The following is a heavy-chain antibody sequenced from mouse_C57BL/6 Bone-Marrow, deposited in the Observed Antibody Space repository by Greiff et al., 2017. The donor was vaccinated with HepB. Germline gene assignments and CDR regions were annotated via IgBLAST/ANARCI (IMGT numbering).Heavy chain of an antibody. Sequence: EVKVVESGGGLVQSGRSLRLSCATSGFTFSDFYMEWVRQAPGKGLEWIAASRNKANDYTTEYNASVKGRFIVARDTSQSILYLQMNALRAEDTAMYYCARDGGRLDYAKDYWCQGNSVTVSS. CDR3: ARDGGRLDYAKDY. V-gene: IGHV7-1*01. CDR2: SRNKANDYTT. J-gene: IGHJ4*01. D-gene: IGHD2-13*01. CDR1: GFTFSDFY.